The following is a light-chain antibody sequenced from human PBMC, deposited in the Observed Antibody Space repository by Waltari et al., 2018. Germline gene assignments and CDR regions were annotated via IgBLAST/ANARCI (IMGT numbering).Light chain of an antibody. V-gene: IGLV2-23*01. J-gene: IGLJ1*01. CDR1: SSDVGSYNL. CDR2: EGS. CDR3: CSYAGGSAPYV. Sequence: QSALTQPASVSGSTGQSITISCTGTSSDVGSYNLVSWFQQHPGKALKLMIYEGSKRPLGVSNRFSGSKSGYTASLTISGLQAEDEADYYCCSYAGGSAPYVFGTGTKVTVL.